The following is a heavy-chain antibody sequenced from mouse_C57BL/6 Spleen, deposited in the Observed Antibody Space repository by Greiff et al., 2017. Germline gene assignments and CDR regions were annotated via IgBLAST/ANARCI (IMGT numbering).Heavy chain of an antibody. J-gene: IGHJ1*03. D-gene: IGHD1-1*01. CDR1: GYSFTGYF. V-gene: IGHV1-20*01. CDR2: INPYNGDT. Sequence: VQLQQSGPELVKPGDSVQISCKASGYSFTGYFMNWVMQSHGTSLEWIGRINPYNGDTFDNQKFKGKATLTVDKSSSTAPMELRSLTSEYSAVYYCARGGYGSSYDWYFYVWGTGTTVTVSS. CDR3: ARGGYGSSYDWYFYV.